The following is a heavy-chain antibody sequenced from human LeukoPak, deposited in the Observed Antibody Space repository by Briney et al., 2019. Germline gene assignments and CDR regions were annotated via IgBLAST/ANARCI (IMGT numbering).Heavy chain of an antibody. CDR2: ISYDGSNK. D-gene: IGHD6-19*01. CDR3: AKGVYSSGWYHRYYYYMDV. V-gene: IGHV3-30*18. J-gene: IGHJ6*03. CDR1: GFPFSSYG. Sequence: GRSLRLSCAASGFPFSSYGMHWVRQAPGKGLEWVAVISYDGSNKYYADSVKGRFTISRDNSKNTLYLQTNSLRAEDTAVYYCAKGVYSSGWYHRYYYYMDVWGKGTTVTVSS.